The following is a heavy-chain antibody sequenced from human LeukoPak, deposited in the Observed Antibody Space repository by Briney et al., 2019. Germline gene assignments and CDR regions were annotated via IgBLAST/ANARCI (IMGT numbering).Heavy chain of an antibody. J-gene: IGHJ4*02. D-gene: IGHD2-21*02. CDR3: ARVLPSYCGGDCYSGSKDY. CDR1: GFTFDDYG. Sequence: PGGSLRLSCAASGFTFDDYGMSWVRQAPGKGLEWVSGIYWNGGSTGYADSVKGRFTISRDNAKNSLYLQMNSLGAEDTALYYCARVLPSYCGGDCYSGSKDYWGQGTLVTVSS. V-gene: IGHV3-20*04. CDR2: IYWNGGST.